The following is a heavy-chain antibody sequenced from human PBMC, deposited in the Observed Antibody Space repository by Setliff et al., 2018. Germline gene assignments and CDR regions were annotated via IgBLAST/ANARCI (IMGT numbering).Heavy chain of an antibody. Sequence: GGSLRLSCTVSGFTFTDHGMNWVRQAPGRGLEWVSYINNWGYSIYYADSVRGRFTISRDNAKNSLYLQMNSLRAEDTAVYYCARDGVSYGMDVWGQGTTVTVSS. CDR3: ARDGVSYGMDV. J-gene: IGHJ6*02. V-gene: IGHV3-48*03. CDR1: GFTFTDHG. CDR2: INNWGYSI.